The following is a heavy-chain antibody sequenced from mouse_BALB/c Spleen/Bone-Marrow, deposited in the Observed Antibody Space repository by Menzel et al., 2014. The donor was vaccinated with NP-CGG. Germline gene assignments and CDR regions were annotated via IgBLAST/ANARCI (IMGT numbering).Heavy chain of an antibody. J-gene: IGHJ1*01. V-gene: IGHV2-5*01. Sequence: VELQQSGPGLVQRSQSLSITCTVSGFSLTRNGVHWVRQSPGKGLEWLGVIWRGGSTDYNEAFMSRLSITKDNSKSQVFFKMNSLQGDDTAIYYCAKGGITTVWYFDVWDEATTANIST. CDR2: IWRGGST. CDR1: GFSLTRNG. D-gene: IGHD1-1*01. CDR3: AKGGITTVWYFDV.